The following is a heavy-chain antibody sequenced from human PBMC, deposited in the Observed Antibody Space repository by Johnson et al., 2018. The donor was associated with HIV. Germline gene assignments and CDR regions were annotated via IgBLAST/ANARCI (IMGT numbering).Heavy chain of an antibody. Sequence: MLLVESGGGVVQPGRSLRLSCAASGFTFSSYAMHWVRQAPGKGLEWVSGIVGSGGSTYYADSVKGRFTISRDNSKNTLYLQMNSLRAEDTAVYYCATGSPTVTTNAFDIWGQGTMVTVSS. CDR3: ATGSPTVTTNAFDI. CDR1: GFTFSSYA. CDR2: IVGSGGST. D-gene: IGHD4-17*01. V-gene: IGHV3-23*04. J-gene: IGHJ3*02.